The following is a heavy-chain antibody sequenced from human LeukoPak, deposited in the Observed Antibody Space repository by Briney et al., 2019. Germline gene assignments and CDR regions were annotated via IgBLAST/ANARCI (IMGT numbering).Heavy chain of an antibody. V-gene: IGHV1-69*01. D-gene: IGHD2-21*02. CDR2: IIPIFGTA. J-gene: IGHJ2*01. Sequence: ASVKVSCKASGGTFSSYAISWVRQAPGQGLEWMGGIIPIFGTANYAQKFQGRVTITADESTSTAYMELSSLRSEDTAVYYCAREAGCGGDCYGRYFDLWGRGTLATVSS. CDR1: GGTFSSYA. CDR3: AREAGCGGDCYGRYFDL.